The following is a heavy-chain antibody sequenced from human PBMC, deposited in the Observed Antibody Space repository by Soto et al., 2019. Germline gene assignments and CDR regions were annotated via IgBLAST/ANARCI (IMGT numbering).Heavy chain of an antibody. D-gene: IGHD3-9*01. CDR3: ARDRARYGMDV. Sequence: SQTLSLTCAISGDSVSSKSAAWNWIRRSPSRGLEWLGRTYYRSKWHNDSAISVKSRITINPDTSKNQFSLQLNSVTPEDTAVYYCARDRARYGMDVWGQGTTVTVSS. CDR2: TYYRSKWHN. V-gene: IGHV6-1*01. CDR1: GDSVSSKSAA. J-gene: IGHJ6*02.